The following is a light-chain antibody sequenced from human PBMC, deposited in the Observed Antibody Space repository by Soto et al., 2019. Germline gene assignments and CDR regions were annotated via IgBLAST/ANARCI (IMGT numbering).Light chain of an antibody. CDR2: DVS. CDR3: SSYTSSRAYV. V-gene: IGLV2-14*03. Sequence: QSALTQPASVSGSPGQSITISCTGTRNDVGGYNYVSWYQQHPGKAPKLMIYDVSYRPSGVSNRFSGSKSGNTASLTISGLQAEDGADYYCSSYTSSRAYVFGIGTKVTVL. CDR1: RNDVGGYNY. J-gene: IGLJ1*01.